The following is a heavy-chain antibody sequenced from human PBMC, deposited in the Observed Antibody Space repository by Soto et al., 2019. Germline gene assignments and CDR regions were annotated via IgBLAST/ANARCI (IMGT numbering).Heavy chain of an antibody. CDR2: ISAYNGNT. CDR1: GYTFTSYG. J-gene: IGHJ5*02. V-gene: IGHV1-18*01. D-gene: IGHD2-8*02. CDR3: ARDWWRRDGYNRNWFDP. Sequence: ASVKVSCKASGYTFTSYGISWVRQAPGQGLEWMGWISAYNGNTNYAQKLQGRVTMTTDTSTSTAYMELRSLRSDDTAVYNCARDWWRRDGYNRNWFDPWGQGTLVTVS.